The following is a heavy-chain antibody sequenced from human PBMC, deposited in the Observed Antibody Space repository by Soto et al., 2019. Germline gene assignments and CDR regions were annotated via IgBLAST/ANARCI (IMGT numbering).Heavy chain of an antibody. Sequence: GASVKVSCKASGYTFTSYGLSWVRQAPGQGLEWMGWISGYNGDTNYGQKFQGRVTMTRGTSTSTAYMELRNLRSDDTAIYYCARDQGGSHDCWGQGPPVTVSS. CDR2: ISGYNGDT. D-gene: IGHD1-26*01. J-gene: IGHJ4*02. CDR3: ARDQGGSHDC. CDR1: GYTFTSYG. V-gene: IGHV1-18*01.